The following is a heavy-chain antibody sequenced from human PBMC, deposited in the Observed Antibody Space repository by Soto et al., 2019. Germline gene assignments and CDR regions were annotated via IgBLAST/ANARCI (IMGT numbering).Heavy chain of an antibody. CDR1: GFTFSSYA. CDR3: AKLRGSSSDYDAFDI. Sequence: EVQLLESGGGLVQPGGSLRLPCAASGFTFSSYAMSRVRQAPGKGLEWVSAISGSGGSTCYADSVKGRFTISRDNSKNTLYLQMNSLRAEDTAVYYCAKLRGSSSDYDAFDIWGQGTMVTVSS. D-gene: IGHD6-6*01. V-gene: IGHV3-23*01. CDR2: ISGSGGST. J-gene: IGHJ3*02.